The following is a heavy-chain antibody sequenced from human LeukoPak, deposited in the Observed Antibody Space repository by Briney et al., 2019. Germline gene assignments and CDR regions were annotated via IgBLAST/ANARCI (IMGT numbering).Heavy chain of an antibody. V-gene: IGHV1-69*04. CDR2: IIPILGIA. CDR3: ARGSLPNYYDSSCRY. D-gene: IGHD3-22*01. Sequence: GASVKVSCKASGGTFSSYAISWVRQAPGQGLEWMGRIIPILGIANYAQKFQGRVTITADKSTSTAYMELSSLRSEDTAVYYCARGSLPNYYDSSCRYWGQGTLVTVSS. CDR1: GGTFSSYA. J-gene: IGHJ4*02.